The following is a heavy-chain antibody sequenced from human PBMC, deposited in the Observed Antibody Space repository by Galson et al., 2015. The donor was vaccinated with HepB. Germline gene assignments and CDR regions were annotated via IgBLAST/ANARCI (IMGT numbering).Heavy chain of an antibody. CDR2: INPNSGGT. Sequence: SVKVSCKASGYPFTGYYMHWVRQAPGQGLAWMGWINPNSGGTNYAQKFQGWVTMTRDTSISTAYMELSRLRSDDTAVYYCARDWAPLADYGMDVWGQGTTVTVSS. CDR1: GYPFTGYY. CDR3: ARDWAPLADYGMDV. J-gene: IGHJ6*02. D-gene: IGHD3-16*01. V-gene: IGHV1-2*04.